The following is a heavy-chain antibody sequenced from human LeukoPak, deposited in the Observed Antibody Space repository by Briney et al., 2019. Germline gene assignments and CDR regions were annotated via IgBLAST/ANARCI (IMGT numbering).Heavy chain of an antibody. Sequence: PGRSLRLSCAACIFPFKSYGIQWVRQAPGKGLEWVAVISYDGSNKYYADSVKGRFTISRDNSKNTLYLQMNSLRAEDTAVYYCAKEDVVGANFDYWGQGTLVTVSS. J-gene: IGHJ4*02. CDR2: ISYDGSNK. V-gene: IGHV3-30*18. CDR1: IFPFKSYG. CDR3: AKEDVVGANFDY. D-gene: IGHD1-26*01.